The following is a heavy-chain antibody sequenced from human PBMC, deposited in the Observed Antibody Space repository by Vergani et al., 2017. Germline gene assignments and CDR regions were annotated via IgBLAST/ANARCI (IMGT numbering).Heavy chain of an antibody. CDR3: ARDCTSGGCPDNYGMDV. D-gene: IGHD2-8*01. J-gene: IGHJ6*02. CDR1: GFTFSDFS. CDR2: IGSSGPYI. Sequence: VQLVESGGGLVKPGGSLRLSCAASGFTFSDFSMSWVRQAPGNGLEWVAFIGSSGPYINYADSVKGRFIISRDNTNNSLFLQLRSLRAEDAAVYYCARDCTSGGCPDNYGMDVWGQGATVTVSS. V-gene: IGHV3-21*06.